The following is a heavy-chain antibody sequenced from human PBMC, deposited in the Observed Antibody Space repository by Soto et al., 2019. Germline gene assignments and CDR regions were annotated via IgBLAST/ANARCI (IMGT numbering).Heavy chain of an antibody. CDR2: ISAYNGNT. J-gene: IGHJ6*02. V-gene: IGHV1-18*01. D-gene: IGHD1-26*01. CDR3: ATRVGATRYYYYGMDV. CDR1: GYTFTSYG. Sequence: GASVKVSCKASGYTFTSYGISWVRQAPGQGLEWMGWISAYNGNTNYAQKLQGRVTMTTDTSTSTAYMELRSLRSDDTAVYYCATRVGATRYYYYGMDVWGQGTTVTVSS.